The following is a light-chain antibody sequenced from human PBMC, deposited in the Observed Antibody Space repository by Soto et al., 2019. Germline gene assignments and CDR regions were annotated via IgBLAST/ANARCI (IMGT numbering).Light chain of an antibody. CDR3: SSYTSRTLYV. CDR2: DVS. J-gene: IGLJ1*01. CDR1: SSDVGGYNY. V-gene: IGLV2-14*01. Sequence: QSALTQPASVSGSPGQSITISCTGTSSDVGGYNYVYWYQQHPGKAPKLMIYDVSNRPSGVSNRFSGSKSCNTASLTISGLQADDEADYYCSSYTSRTLYVFRTRTKVP.